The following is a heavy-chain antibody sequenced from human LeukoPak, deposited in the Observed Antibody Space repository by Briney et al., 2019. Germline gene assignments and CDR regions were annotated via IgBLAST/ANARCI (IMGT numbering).Heavy chain of an antibody. CDR3: ARDRSLYLTMIVVVQYYFDY. V-gene: IGHV3-30*04. CDR1: GFTFSSYA. D-gene: IGHD3-22*01. J-gene: IGHJ4*02. CDR2: ISFDGSNK. Sequence: GRSLRLPCAASGFTFSSYAMHWVRQAPGKGREWVAVISFDGSNKYYADSVKGRFTISRDNSKNTLYLQMNSLRAEDTAVYYCARDRSLYLTMIVVVQYYFDYWGQGTLVTVSS.